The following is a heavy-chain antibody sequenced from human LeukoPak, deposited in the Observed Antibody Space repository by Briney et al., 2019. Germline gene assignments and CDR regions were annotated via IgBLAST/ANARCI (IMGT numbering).Heavy chain of an antibody. J-gene: IGHJ4*02. Sequence: ASVKVSCKASGYTFTSYDINWVRQATGQGLEWMGWMNPNSGNTGYAQNFQGRVTMTRSASINTAYMELSSLTSDDTAVYYCARSSVGARRRIDHWGQGTLVTVSS. CDR3: ARSSVGARRRIDH. CDR1: GYTFTSYD. CDR2: MNPNSGNT. V-gene: IGHV1-8*01. D-gene: IGHD1-26*01.